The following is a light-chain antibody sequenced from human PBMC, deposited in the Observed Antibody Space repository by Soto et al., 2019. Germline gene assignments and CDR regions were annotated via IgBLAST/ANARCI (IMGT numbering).Light chain of an antibody. J-gene: IGKJ1*01. V-gene: IGKV3-15*01. CDR3: QQYNNWPWT. Sequence: EIVLTQSPATLSLSPGERATPCCRASQSVSSNLAWYQQKPGQAPRLLIYGASTRATGIPARFSGSGSGTEFTLTISSLQSEDFAVYYCQQYNNWPWTFGQGTKVDI. CDR1: QSVSSN. CDR2: GAS.